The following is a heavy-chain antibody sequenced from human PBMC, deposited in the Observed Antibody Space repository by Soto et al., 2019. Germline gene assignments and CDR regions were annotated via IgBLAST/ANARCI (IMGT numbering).Heavy chain of an antibody. CDR3: ARDLHRYSGGDY. V-gene: IGHV3-48*02. Sequence: GGSLRLSCATSGFTFVSYSMNWVRQSPGQGLEWLSYISSRSETIYYADSVKGRFTVSRDNSRDSLYLQMNNLRDEDTAVYYCARDLHRYSGGDYRGHGFRVTVSS. CDR2: ISSRSETI. CDR1: GFTFVSYS. J-gene: IGHJ4*01. D-gene: IGHD6-19*01.